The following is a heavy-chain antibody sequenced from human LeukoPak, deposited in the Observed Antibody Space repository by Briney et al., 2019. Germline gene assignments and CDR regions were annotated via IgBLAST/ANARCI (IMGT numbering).Heavy chain of an antibody. J-gene: IGHJ6*02. CDR3: ARDLVVVPAAMPYYYGMDV. V-gene: IGHV1-2*02. CDR2: IDPDSGGT. D-gene: IGHD2-2*01. Sequence: ASVEVSCKASGYTFTDYYMHWVRQAPGQGLEWMGRIDPDSGGTNYPQKFQGRVTMTRDTSISAAYMELSRLRSDDTAVYYCARDLVVVPAAMPYYYGMDVWGQGTTVTVSS. CDR1: GYTFTDYY.